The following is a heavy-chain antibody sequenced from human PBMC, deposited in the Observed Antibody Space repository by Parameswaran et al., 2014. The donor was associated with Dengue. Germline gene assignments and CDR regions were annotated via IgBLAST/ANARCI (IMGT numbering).Heavy chain of an antibody. Sequence: WIRQPQEGLEWIGSIGYSAATYYNPSLKSRVTISVDTSEHQFSLKLTSVTAADTAVYFCARHSSHDQNCFDPWGQGILVTVSS. CDR3: ARHSSHDQNCFDP. V-gene: IGHV4-39*01. J-gene: IGHJ5*02. CDR2: IGYSAAT. D-gene: IGHD2-2*01.